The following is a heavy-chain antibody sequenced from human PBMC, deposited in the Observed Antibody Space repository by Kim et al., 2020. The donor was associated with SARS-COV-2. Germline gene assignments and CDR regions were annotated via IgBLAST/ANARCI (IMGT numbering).Heavy chain of an antibody. J-gene: IGHJ4*02. V-gene: IGHV3-48*02. D-gene: IGHD4-4*01. CDR2: I. CDR3: ATNSENARFDY. Sequence: IFDVDSVRGRFTISRDNAENSVFLQMNSLRDEDTAVYYCATNSENARFDYWGQGTLVTVSS.